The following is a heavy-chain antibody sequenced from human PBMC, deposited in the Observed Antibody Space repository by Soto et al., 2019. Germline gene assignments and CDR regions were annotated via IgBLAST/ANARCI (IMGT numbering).Heavy chain of an antibody. CDR3: ARDAYYYGMDV. Sequence: SETLSLTCTVSGGSISSYYWSWIRQPPGKGLEWIGYIYYSGSTNYNPSLKSRVTISVDTSKNQFSLKLSSVTAADTAVYYCARDAYYYGMDVWGQGTTVTVSS. CDR1: GGSISSYY. CDR2: IYYSGST. J-gene: IGHJ6*02. V-gene: IGHV4-59*01.